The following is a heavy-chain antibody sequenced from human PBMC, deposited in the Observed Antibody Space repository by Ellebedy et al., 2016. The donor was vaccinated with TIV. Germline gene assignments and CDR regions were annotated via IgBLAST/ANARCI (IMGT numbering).Heavy chain of an antibody. V-gene: IGHV3-23*01. Sequence: GESLKISCAASGFTFSSYAMSWVRQAPGKGLEWVSTLSHTGSRTYYADSVEGRFTISRDNSKKTLYLQMNSLRAEDTAIYYCAKGRGGGSDSSAPRYYFDYWGLGTLVTVSS. J-gene: IGHJ4*02. CDR3: AKGRGGGSDSSAPRYYFDY. CDR1: GFTFSSYA. D-gene: IGHD3-22*01. CDR2: LSHTGSRT.